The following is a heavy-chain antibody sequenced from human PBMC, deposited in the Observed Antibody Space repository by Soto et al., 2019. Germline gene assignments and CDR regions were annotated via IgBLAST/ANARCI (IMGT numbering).Heavy chain of an antibody. J-gene: IGHJ6*02. Sequence: SATLSLTCTVSGCSISSTSYYWGWIRQPPGKGLEWIGSIYYSGSTYYNPSLKSRVTISVDTSKNQFSLKLSSVTAADTAVYYXARLVGGHYYYGMDVWGQGTTVTVSS. CDR2: IYYSGST. CDR3: ARLVGGHYYYGMDV. V-gene: IGHV4-39*01. CDR1: GCSISSTSYY. D-gene: IGHD2-15*01.